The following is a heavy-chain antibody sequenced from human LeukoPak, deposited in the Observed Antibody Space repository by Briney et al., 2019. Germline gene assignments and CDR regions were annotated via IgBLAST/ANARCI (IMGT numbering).Heavy chain of an antibody. CDR1: GFSFSDYW. V-gene: IGHV3-7*01. J-gene: IGHJ4*02. CDR2: INQDGSEG. CDR3: SRSLDY. Sequence: GGSLRLSCAASGFSFSDYWMDWVRQSPGKGMEWVANINQDGSEGYYADSVKGQFTISRDNAKNSLYLQMNKLRAEDTAVYYCSRSLDYWGQGALVTVSS.